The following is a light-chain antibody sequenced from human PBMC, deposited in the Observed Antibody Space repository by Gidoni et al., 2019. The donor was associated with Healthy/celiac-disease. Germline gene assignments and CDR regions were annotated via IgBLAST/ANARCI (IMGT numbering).Light chain of an antibody. CDR2: DAS. V-gene: IGKV3-11*01. J-gene: IGKJ3*01. CDR1: QSVSSY. Sequence: EIVLIQSPATLSLSPGERDTLSCRASQSVSSYLAWYQQKPGQAPRLLIYDASNRATGIPARVSGSGSGTDFTLTISSLEPEDFAVYYCQQRSNSFTFGPGTKVDIK. CDR3: QQRSNSFT.